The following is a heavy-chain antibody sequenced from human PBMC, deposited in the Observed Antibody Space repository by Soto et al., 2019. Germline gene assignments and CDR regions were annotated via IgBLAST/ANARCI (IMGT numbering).Heavy chain of an antibody. J-gene: IGHJ3*02. CDR3: AHRHREWIPFDI. CDR1: GFSLSTSGVG. CDR2: IYWDDDK. D-gene: IGHD3-3*01. Sequence: QITLKESGPTLVKPTQTLTLTCTFSGFSLSTSGVGVGWIRQPPGKALEWLALIYWDDDKRYSPSLKSRLTITKDTSKNQVVLTMTNMDPVDTATYYWAHRHREWIPFDIWGQGTMVTVSS. V-gene: IGHV2-5*02.